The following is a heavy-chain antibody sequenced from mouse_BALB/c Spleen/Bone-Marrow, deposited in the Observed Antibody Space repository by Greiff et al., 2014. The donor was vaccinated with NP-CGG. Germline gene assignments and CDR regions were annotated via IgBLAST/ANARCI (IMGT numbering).Heavy chain of an antibody. CDR3: ARGLYYVAYGPGFAY. D-gene: IGHD2-13*01. J-gene: IGHJ3*01. Sequence: EVKLMESGGGLVKPGGSLKLSCAASGFTFSNYGMSWVRQTPGKRLDLVGTINGNGGKTYYQDSVKGQFTISRDNAKNTLYLQMSSLKSEDTSMYFCARGLYYVAYGPGFAYWGQGTLFTVSA. V-gene: IGHV5-6-3*01. CDR2: INGNGGKT. CDR1: GFTFSNYG.